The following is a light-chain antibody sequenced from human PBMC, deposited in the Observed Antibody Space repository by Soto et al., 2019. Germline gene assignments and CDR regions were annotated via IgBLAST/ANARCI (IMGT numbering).Light chain of an antibody. J-gene: IGLJ1*01. V-gene: IGLV2-14*01. CDR2: EVT. Sequence: QSVLTHPGSVCGSPGQSITISCTGTSGDIGSYNRVSWYQQHPGKAPKLIIYEVTDRPSGVSNRFSGSKSGNTASLTISGLQAEDEAEYYCSSYTNINTRACVFGTGTKVTXL. CDR1: SGDIGSYNR. CDR3: SSYTNINTRACV.